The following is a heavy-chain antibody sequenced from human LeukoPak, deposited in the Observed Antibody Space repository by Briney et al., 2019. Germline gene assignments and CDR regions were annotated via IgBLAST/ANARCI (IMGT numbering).Heavy chain of an antibody. V-gene: IGHV7-4-1*02. J-gene: IGHJ4*02. Sequence: ASVKVSCKASGYTFSSYAMNWVRQAPGQGLEWMGWTNTNTGNPTYAQGFTGRFVFSLDTSVSTAYLQISSLEAEDTAVYYCARGGANFVIDYWGQGTLVTVSS. CDR2: TNTNTGNP. D-gene: IGHD4/OR15-4a*01. CDR3: ARGGANFVIDY. CDR1: GYTFSSYA.